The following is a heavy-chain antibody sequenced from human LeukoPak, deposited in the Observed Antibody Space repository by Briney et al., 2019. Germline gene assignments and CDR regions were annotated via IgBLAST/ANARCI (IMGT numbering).Heavy chain of an antibody. D-gene: IGHD6-13*01. V-gene: IGHV4-34*01. CDR2: INHSGST. J-gene: IGHJ1*01. Sequence: SETLSLTCAVYGGSFSGYYWSWIRQPPGKGLEWIGEINHSGSTNYNPSLKSRGTISVDTSKNQCSLKLSSVTAADTAVYYCARGFRYSSSWYSYSEYFQHWGQGTLVTVSS. CDR1: GGSFSGYY. CDR3: ARGFRYSSSWYSYSEYFQH.